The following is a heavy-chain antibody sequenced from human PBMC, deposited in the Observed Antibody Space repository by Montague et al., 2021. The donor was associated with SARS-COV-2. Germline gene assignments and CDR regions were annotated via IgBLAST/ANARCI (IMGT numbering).Heavy chain of an antibody. CDR2: ISISGST. CDR1: GGSISSSSYY. J-gene: IGHJ4*02. Sequence: TLSLTCTVSGGSISSSSYYWSWIRQPAGKGLEWIGRISISGSTNYNPSLKSRVTISVDTSKNQFSLKLSSVTAADTAVDYCARDIAVAGLFDYWGQGTLVTVSS. D-gene: IGHD6-19*01. V-gene: IGHV4-61*02. CDR3: ARDIAVAGLFDY.